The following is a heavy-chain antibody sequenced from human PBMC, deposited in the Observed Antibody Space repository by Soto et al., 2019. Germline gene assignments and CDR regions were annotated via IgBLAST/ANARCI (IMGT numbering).Heavy chain of an antibody. D-gene: IGHD3-10*01. V-gene: IGHV3-64*01. Sequence: GGSLRLSCAASGFTFSSYAMHWVRQAPGKGLEYVSAISSNGGSTYYANSVKGRFTISRDNSKNTLYLQMGSLRAEDMAVYYCARGGYYGSGSYYAYYYMDVWGKGTTVTVSS. J-gene: IGHJ6*03. CDR2: ISSNGGST. CDR1: GFTFSSYA. CDR3: ARGGYYGSGSYYAYYYMDV.